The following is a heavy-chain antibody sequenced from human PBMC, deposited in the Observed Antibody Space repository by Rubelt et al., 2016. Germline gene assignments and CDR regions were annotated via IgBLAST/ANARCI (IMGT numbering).Heavy chain of an antibody. CDR1: GFTLSSYN. D-gene: IGHD4-11*01. CDR3: TRDGEPSSNQRHIDS. V-gene: IGHV3-48*04. J-gene: IGHJ4*02. Sequence: LDSGGGWVQPGRSLRLSCEASGFTLSSYNMNWVRQAPGKGLEWVSYISDSSDYTNYADSVKGRFTTSRDNARNTLYLQMNSLRVEDTAVYYCTRDGEPSSNQRHIDSWGQGTLVTVSS. CDR2: ISDSSDYT.